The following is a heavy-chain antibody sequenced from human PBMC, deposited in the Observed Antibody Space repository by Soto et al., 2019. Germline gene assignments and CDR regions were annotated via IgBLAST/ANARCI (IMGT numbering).Heavy chain of an antibody. Sequence: QVHLVQSGAEVKEPGASVRVSCKASGYTFSSNAIHWVRQAPGQELEWMGWINGGNGYTKYSQNFQDRVTLTRDTSASTTYMELSSLRSDDTAVYYCARELEYCSSTSCYTNWFDPWGQGTLVTVSS. V-gene: IGHV1-3*01. D-gene: IGHD2-2*01. CDR3: ARELEYCSSTSCYTNWFDP. CDR1: GYTFSSNA. J-gene: IGHJ5*02. CDR2: INGGNGYT.